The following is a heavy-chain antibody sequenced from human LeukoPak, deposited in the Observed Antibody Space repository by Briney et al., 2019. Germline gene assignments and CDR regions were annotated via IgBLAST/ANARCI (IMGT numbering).Heavy chain of an antibody. Sequence: SETLSLTCTVSGASISDYYWSWIRQPPGKGLEWIGYLYYGGTTNYNPSLKSRVTISVDTSKNQFSLKLSSVTAADTAVYYCASLVTVVRGVIRSSWGQGTLVTVSS. D-gene: IGHD3-10*01. V-gene: IGHV4-59*12. J-gene: IGHJ4*02. CDR2: LYYGGTT. CDR1: GASISDYY. CDR3: ASLVTVVRGVIRSS.